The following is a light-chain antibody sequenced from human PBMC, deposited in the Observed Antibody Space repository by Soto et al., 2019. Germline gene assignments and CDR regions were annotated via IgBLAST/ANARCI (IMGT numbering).Light chain of an antibody. Sequence: TVLTQSPATLSLSPGERATLACKASQSIGISLGWFQQKPGQAPRLLIDDAFNRATGIPARFTGSGSGSDFTLTISSLEPEDFGVYYCRQRYNWPLTFGGGTKLEIK. CDR3: RQRYNWPLT. J-gene: IGKJ4*01. V-gene: IGKV3-11*01. CDR1: QSIGIS. CDR2: DAF.